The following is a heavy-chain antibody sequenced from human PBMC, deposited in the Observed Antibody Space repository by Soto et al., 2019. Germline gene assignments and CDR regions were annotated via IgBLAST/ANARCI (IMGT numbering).Heavy chain of an antibody. J-gene: IGHJ4*02. D-gene: IGHD2-15*01. Sequence: QVQLVESGGGVVQPGRSLRLSCAASGFTFSSYGMHWVRQAPGKGLEWVAVIWYDGSNKYYADSVKGRFTISRDNSKNTLYLQMNRLGAEDTAVYYWARDGYCSGGSCYSVPVFDYWGQGTLVTVSS. CDR1: GFTFSSYG. V-gene: IGHV3-33*01. CDR3: ARDGYCSGGSCYSVPVFDY. CDR2: IWYDGSNK.